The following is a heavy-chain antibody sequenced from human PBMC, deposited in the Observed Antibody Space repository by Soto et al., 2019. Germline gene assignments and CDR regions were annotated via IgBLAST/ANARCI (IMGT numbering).Heavy chain of an antibody. Sequence: ASVKVSCKASGYTFTSYGISWVRQAPGQGLEWKGWISAYNGNTNYAQKIQGRVTMTTDTSTSTVYLELRSLRFDYTSVYYCARGKQWLGAFDIWGQGTMVTVSS. V-gene: IGHV1-18*01. D-gene: IGHD6-19*01. J-gene: IGHJ3*02. CDR2: ISAYNGNT. CDR1: GYTFTSYG. CDR3: ARGKQWLGAFDI.